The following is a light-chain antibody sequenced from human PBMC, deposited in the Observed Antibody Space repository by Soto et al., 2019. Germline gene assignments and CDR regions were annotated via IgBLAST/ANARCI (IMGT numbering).Light chain of an antibody. CDR1: QGIRND. CDR2: AAS. Sequence: AIPMTQSPSSLSASVGDRVTITCRASQGIRNDLGWYKQKPGKAPKLLIYAASSLKSGVPSRFSGSVSGTDFTLTISSLQPEDFATYYCLQDYNYPRTFGQGTKVEIK. CDR3: LQDYNYPRT. J-gene: IGKJ1*01. V-gene: IGKV1-6*01.